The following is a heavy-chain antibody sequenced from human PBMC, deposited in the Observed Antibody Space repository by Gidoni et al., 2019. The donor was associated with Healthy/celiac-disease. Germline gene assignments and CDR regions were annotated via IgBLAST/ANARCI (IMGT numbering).Heavy chain of an antibody. J-gene: IGHJ3*02. D-gene: IGHD3-22*01. Sequence: EVQLVQPGAEVKKPGASLKISCKGSGTSFTSYWIGWVRQMPGKGLEWMGIIYPGDSDTRYSPSFQGQVTISADKSISTAYLQWSSLKASDTAMYYCASRATHSSGYYPYAFDIWGQGTMVTVSS. CDR2: IYPGDSDT. V-gene: IGHV5-51*01. CDR1: GTSFTSYW. CDR3: ASRATHSSGYYPYAFDI.